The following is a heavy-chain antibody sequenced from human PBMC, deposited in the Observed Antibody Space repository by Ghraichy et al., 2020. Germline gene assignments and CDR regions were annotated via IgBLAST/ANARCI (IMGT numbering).Heavy chain of an antibody. CDR1: GGSITSSRYY. V-gene: IGHV4-39*01. CDR2: IFYSGTT. CDR3: ARHVGGEGFDY. D-gene: IGHD3-10*01. J-gene: IGHJ4*02. Sequence: SPTLSLTCTVSGGSITSSRYYWGWIRQPPGKGLEWIGSIFYSGTTYYNPSLKSRLTISVDTSRDQFSLTLTSVTAAATAVYYCARHVGGEGFDYWGQGTLVTVSS.